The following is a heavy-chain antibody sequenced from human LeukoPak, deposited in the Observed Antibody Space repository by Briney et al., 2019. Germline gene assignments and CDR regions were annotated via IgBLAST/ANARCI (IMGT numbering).Heavy chain of an antibody. CDR3: ATSLLSGYDLYFDY. V-gene: IGHV1-18*01. D-gene: IGHD5-12*01. J-gene: IGHJ4*02. CDR1: GYTFTSYG. CDR2: ISAYNGNT. Sequence: ASVKVSCKASGYTFTSYGISWVRQAPGQGLEWMGWISAYNGNTNYAQKLQGRVTMTTDTSTSTAYMELRSLRSDDTAVYYCATSLLSGYDLYFDYWGQGTLVTVSS.